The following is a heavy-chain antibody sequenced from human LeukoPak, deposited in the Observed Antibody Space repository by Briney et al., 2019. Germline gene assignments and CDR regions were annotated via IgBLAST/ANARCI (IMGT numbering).Heavy chain of an antibody. CDR3: ARGNYYGSGTLGAFDI. Sequence: SETLSLTCSVSGGSVSSGISYWSWIRQPPGEGLEWIAYISDSGGSDYNPSLRGRVTISLDTSKNQFSLRLTSVTAADTAVYYCARGNYYGSGTLGAFDIWGQGTMVTVSS. CDR1: GGSVSSGISY. J-gene: IGHJ3*02. CDR2: ISDSGGS. D-gene: IGHD3-10*01. V-gene: IGHV4-61*01.